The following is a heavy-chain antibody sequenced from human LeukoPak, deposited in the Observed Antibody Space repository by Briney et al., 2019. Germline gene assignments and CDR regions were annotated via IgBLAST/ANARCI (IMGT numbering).Heavy chain of an antibody. Sequence: GGSLRLSCAAFGITFSSYGMHWVRQAPGKGLEGVAFIRYDGSNKYYADSVKGRFTIFRDNSKNTLYLQMNSLRAEDTAVYYCAKDLMVRGVIDYWGQGTLVTVSS. CDR3: AKDLMVRGVIDY. V-gene: IGHV3-30*02. CDR2: IRYDGSNK. CDR1: GITFSSYG. D-gene: IGHD3-10*01. J-gene: IGHJ4*02.